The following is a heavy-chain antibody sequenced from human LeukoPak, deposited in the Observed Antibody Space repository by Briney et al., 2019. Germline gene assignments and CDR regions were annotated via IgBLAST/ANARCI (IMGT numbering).Heavy chain of an antibody. D-gene: IGHD6-13*01. J-gene: IGHJ4*02. V-gene: IGHV3-23*01. CDR3: AKDHIAAADAFDY. Sequence: PGGSLRLSCAASGFTFSSYAMSWVRQAPGKGLEWVSAISGSGGSTYYADSVKGRFTISRDNSKNTLYLQMDRLRAEDTAVYYCAKDHIAAADAFDYWGQGTLVTVSS. CDR2: ISGSGGST. CDR1: GFTFSSYA.